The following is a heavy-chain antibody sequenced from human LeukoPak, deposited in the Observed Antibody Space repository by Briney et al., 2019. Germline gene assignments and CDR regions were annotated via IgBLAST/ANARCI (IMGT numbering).Heavy chain of an antibody. CDR2: ISWNSGSI. D-gene: IGHD3-9*01. CDR3: AKDLRRYFDWISHFDY. Sequence: GRSLRLSCAASGFTFDDYAMHWVRQAPGKGLEWVSGISWNSGSIGYADSVKGRFTISRDNAKNSLYLQMNSLRAEDTAVYYCAKDLRRYFDWISHFDYWGQGTLVTVSS. J-gene: IGHJ4*02. V-gene: IGHV3-9*01. CDR1: GFTFDDYA.